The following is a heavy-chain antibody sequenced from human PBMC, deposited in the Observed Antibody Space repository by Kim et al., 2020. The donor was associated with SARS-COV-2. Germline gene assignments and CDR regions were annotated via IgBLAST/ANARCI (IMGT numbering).Heavy chain of an antibody. Sequence: KLQGRVTITADESTSTASMELSSLRSEDRAVYYCARSKSLWFGELSDFDYWGQGTLVTVSS. V-gene: IGHV1-69*01. D-gene: IGHD3-10*01. J-gene: IGHJ4*02. CDR3: ARSKSLWFGELSDFDY.